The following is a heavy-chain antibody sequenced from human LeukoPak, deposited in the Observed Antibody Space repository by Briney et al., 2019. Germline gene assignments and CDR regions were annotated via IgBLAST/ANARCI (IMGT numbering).Heavy chain of an antibody. D-gene: IGHD6-6*01. Sequence: SVKVSCKASGGTFSSYAISWVRQAPGQGLEWMGRIIPIFGTANYAQKFQGRVTITTDESTSTAYMELSSLRSEDTAVYYCARFGALFGSSSKYYYMDVWGKGTTVIVSS. CDR3: ARFGALFGSSSKYYYMDV. J-gene: IGHJ6*03. CDR2: IIPIFGTA. CDR1: GGTFSSYA. V-gene: IGHV1-69*05.